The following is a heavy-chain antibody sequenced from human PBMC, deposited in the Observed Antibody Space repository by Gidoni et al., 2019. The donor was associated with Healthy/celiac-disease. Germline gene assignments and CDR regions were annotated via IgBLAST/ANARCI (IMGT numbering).Heavy chain of an antibody. CDR3: ARSSYYDFWSGYSGVVDY. CDR1: GFTFSSNY. J-gene: IGHJ4*02. CDR2: IYTGGST. D-gene: IGHD3-3*01. V-gene: IGHV3-66*02. Sequence: EVQLVESGGGLVQPGGSLRLSCAASGFTFSSNYMSGVRQALRQGLEWVSVIYTGGSTYYADSVKGRFTISRDNSKNTLYLQMNSLRAEDTAVYYCARSSYYDFWSGYSGVVDYWGQGTLVTVSS.